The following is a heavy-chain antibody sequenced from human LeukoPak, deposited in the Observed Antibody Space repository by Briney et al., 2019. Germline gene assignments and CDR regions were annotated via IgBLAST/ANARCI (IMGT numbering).Heavy chain of an antibody. CDR1: GGSLSSYY. Sequence: SETLSLTCTVSGGSLSSYYWSWIRQSPGKGLEWIGYIYYSGSTNYNPSLKSRVTISVDTSKNQFSLKLSSVTAADTAVYYCARHYKNYYYYMDVWGKGTTVTISS. J-gene: IGHJ6*03. V-gene: IGHV4-59*01. CDR2: IYYSGST. CDR3: ARHYKNYYYYMDV. D-gene: IGHD3-10*01.